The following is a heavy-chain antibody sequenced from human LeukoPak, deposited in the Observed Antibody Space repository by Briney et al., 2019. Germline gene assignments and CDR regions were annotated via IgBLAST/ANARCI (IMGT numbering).Heavy chain of an antibody. J-gene: IGHJ6*03. V-gene: IGHV3-30*02. CDR1: GFTFGSYS. CDR3: AKDSAFYYIDV. Sequence: PGGSLRLSCAASGFTFGSYSVNWVRQAPGKGLEWVAFIRYNGNNQYYADSVKGRFTISRDNSKNTLYLQMNSLKGDDTAVYYCAKDSAFYYIDVWGKGTTVIISS. D-gene: IGHD3-10*01. CDR2: IRYNGNNQ.